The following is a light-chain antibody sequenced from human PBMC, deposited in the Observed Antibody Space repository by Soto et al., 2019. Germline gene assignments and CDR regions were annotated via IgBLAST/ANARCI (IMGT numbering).Light chain of an antibody. CDR1: QTLRTW. V-gene: IGKV1-5*01. CDR2: DVS. CDR3: QQYNGYPLT. Sequence: DIQMTQSPSTLSASVGDRVTITCRASQTLRTWLAWYQQKPGKAPKLLIYDVSILQGGFPSRFSGSGSGTEFTLTISSLQPDDFATYYCQQYNGYPLTFGGGTKVEFK. J-gene: IGKJ4*01.